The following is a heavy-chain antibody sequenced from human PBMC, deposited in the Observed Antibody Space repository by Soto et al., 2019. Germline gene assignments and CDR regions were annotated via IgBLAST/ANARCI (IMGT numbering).Heavy chain of an antibody. J-gene: IGHJ4*02. CDR1: GYTFTSYG. CDR3: ARDTNPYCSGGSCYLSSDY. CDR2: ISAYNGNT. V-gene: IGHV1-18*01. D-gene: IGHD2-15*01. Sequence: GASVKVSCKASGYTFTSYGISWVRQAPGQGLEWMGWISAYNGNTNYAQKLQGRVTMTTDTSTSTAYMELRSLRSDDTAVYYCARDTNPYCSGGSCYLSSDYWGQGTQVTVSS.